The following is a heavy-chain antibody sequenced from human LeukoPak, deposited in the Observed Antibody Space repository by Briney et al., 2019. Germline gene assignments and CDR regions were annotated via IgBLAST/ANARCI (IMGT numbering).Heavy chain of an antibody. Sequence: GGSLRLSCAASGFTFRSYAMSWVRQAPGKGLEWVSAISGSGGSTYYADSVKGRFTISRDNSKNTLYLQMNSLRAEDTAVYYCAKATTVTTKGGFDYWGQGTLVTVSS. V-gene: IGHV3-23*01. CDR1: GFTFRSYA. D-gene: IGHD4-17*01. CDR2: ISGSGGST. J-gene: IGHJ4*02. CDR3: AKATTVTTKGGFDY.